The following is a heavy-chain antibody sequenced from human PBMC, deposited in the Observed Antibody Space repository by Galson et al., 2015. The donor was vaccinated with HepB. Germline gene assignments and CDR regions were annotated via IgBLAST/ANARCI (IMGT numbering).Heavy chain of an antibody. D-gene: IGHD2-15*01. CDR1: GFTFSSYG. CDR3: AKDATGKILVAVVAMGYFDY. Sequence: SLRLSCAAPGFTFSSYGMSWIRQAPGKGLEWVSTISGSGSSIDYADSVKGRFTISRDTSKNTLYLQMNSLRADDTAVYYCAKDATGKILVAVVAMGYFDYWGQGTLVTVSS. J-gene: IGHJ4*02. V-gene: IGHV3-23*01. CDR2: ISGSGSSI.